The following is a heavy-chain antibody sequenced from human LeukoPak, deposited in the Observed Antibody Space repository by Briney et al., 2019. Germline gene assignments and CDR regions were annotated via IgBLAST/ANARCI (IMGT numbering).Heavy chain of an antibody. D-gene: IGHD3-10*01. CDR2: LSGSGGGT. V-gene: IGHV3-23*01. CDR3: AKRGVVIRVFLVGFHKEAYYFDS. J-gene: IGHJ4*02. Sequence: PGGSLRLSCAASGFIFSNYGMSWVRQAPGKGLEWVAGLSGSGGGTNYADSVQGRFTISRDNPKNTLYLQMNSLRAEDTAVYFCAKRGVVIRVFLVGFHKEAYYFDSWGQGALVTVSS. CDR1: GFIFSNYG.